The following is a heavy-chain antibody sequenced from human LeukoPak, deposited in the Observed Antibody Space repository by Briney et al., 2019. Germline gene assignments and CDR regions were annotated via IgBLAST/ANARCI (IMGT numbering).Heavy chain of an antibody. V-gene: IGHV4-34*01. CDR2: INHSGST. D-gene: IGHD3-10*01. Sequence: SETLSLTCAVYGGSFSGYYWSWIRQPPGKGLEWIGEINHSGSTNYNPSLKSRVTISVDTSKNQFSLKLSSVTAADTAVYYCARKRRWFGELIRNYYFDYWGQGTLVTVS. CDR3: ARKRRWFGELIRNYYFDY. J-gene: IGHJ4*02. CDR1: GGSFSGYY.